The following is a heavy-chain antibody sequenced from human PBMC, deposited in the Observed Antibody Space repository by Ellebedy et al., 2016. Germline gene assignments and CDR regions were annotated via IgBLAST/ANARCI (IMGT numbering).Heavy chain of an antibody. V-gene: IGHV4-39*01. CDR3: ASVPDCSGGGSTIITTDY. J-gene: IGHJ4*02. Sequence: SETLSLTCTVSGGSITTSHYYWGWIRQPPGKGLEWIGSISYSGSPYYNPSLKSRVTISVDTSKNQFSLDLPSVTASDTAVYYCASVPDCSGGGSTIITTDYWGQGTLLTVSS. D-gene: IGHD2-15*01. CDR1: GGSITTSHYY. CDR2: ISYSGSP.